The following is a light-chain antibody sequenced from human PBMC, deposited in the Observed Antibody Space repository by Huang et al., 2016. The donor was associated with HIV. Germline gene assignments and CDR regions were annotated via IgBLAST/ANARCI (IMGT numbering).Light chain of an antibody. CDR3: QQYDHWPVT. CDR2: SAS. Sequence: EIRMTQSPATLSVSPGERATLSCRASQSVSTNLAWYLQTPSQAPRLLIYSASTRATDVPVRISGSGSGTEFTLTISNLQSEDFAVYFCQQYDHWPVTFGQGTKVEI. CDR1: QSVSTN. J-gene: IGKJ1*01. V-gene: IGKV3-15*01.